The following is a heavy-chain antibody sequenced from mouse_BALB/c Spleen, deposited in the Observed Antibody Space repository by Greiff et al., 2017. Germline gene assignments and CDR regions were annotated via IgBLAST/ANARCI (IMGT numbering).Heavy chain of an antibody. Sequence: EVKVEESGGGLVKPGGSLKLSCAASGFTFSDYYMYWVRQTPEKRLEWVATISDGGSYTYYPDSVKGRFTISRDNAKNNLYLQMSSLKSEDTAMYYCACDLVPLAMDYWGQGTSVTVSS. CDR2: ISDGGSYT. CDR3: ACDLVPLAMDY. D-gene: IGHD6-2*01. V-gene: IGHV5-4*02. CDR1: GFTFSDYY. J-gene: IGHJ4*01.